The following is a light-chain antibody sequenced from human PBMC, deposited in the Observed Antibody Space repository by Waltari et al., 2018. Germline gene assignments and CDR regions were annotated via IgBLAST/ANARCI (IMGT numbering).Light chain of an antibody. CDR1: QGIRND. CDR3: LQHNSYPMYT. J-gene: IGKJ2*01. V-gene: IGKV1-17*01. Sequence: DIQMTQSPSSLSASVGDRVTITCRASQGIRNDLGLYQQKPGKAPKRLIYAASSLQRWVPARVIGSGSGTECTLTISSLQPEDFATYYCLQHNSYPMYTFGQGTKLEIK. CDR2: AAS.